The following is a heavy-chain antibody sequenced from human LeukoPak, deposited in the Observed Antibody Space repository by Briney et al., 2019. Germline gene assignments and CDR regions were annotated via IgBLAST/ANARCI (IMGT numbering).Heavy chain of an antibody. CDR2: ISSNGSST. D-gene: IGHD5-18*01. J-gene: IGHJ3*02. CDR1: GFTFSSYT. CDR3: ARARSSYGYGDAFDI. Sequence: GGSLRLSCAASGFTFSSYTMHWVRQAPGKGLEYVSAISSNGSSTYYANSVKGRFTISRDNSKNTLYLQMNSLRAEDTAVYYCARARSSYGYGDAFDIWGQGTMVTVSS. V-gene: IGHV3-64*01.